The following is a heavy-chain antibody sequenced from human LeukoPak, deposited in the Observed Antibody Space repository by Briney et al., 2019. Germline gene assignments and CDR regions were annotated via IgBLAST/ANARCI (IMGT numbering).Heavy chain of an antibody. V-gene: IGHV1-69*04. CDR3: ARAGVLYGDYVFDY. CDR1: GGTFSSYA. CDR2: IIPILGIA. D-gene: IGHD4-17*01. J-gene: IGHJ4*02. Sequence: SVKVSCKASGGTFSSYAISWVRQAPGQGLEWMGRIIPILGIANYAQKFQGRVTITADKSTSTAYMELSSLRSEDTAVYYCARAGVLYGDYVFDYWGQGTLVTVSS.